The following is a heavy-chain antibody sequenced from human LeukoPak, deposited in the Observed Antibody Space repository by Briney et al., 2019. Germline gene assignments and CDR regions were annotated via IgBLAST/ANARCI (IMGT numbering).Heavy chain of an antibody. CDR1: GFTFDDYG. Sequence: GGSLRLSCAASGFTFDDYGMSWVRQAPGKGLEWISGINWNGGSTGYADSVKGRFTISRDNAKNSLYLQMNSLRAEDTAVYYCARDREYTDYLHNWFDPWGQGTLVTVSS. CDR2: INWNGGST. CDR3: ARDREYTDYLHNWFDP. V-gene: IGHV3-20*04. D-gene: IGHD4-11*01. J-gene: IGHJ5*02.